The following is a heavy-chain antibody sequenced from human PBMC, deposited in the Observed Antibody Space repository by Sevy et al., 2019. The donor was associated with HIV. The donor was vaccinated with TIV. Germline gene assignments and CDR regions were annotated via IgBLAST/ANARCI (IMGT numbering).Heavy chain of an antibody. CDR2: INPSDGNR. CDR3: ARDVTGNYYVDY. D-gene: IGHD1-26*01. CDR1: GYTFTDYG. J-gene: IGHJ4*02. Sequence: ASVKVSCKTSGYTFTDYGIGWVRQAPGQGLEWVSRINPSDGNRNYAQRLQGRVTMTTDTSTSTAYMELWSLRSDDTAIYYCARDVTGNYYVDYWGQGTLVTVSS. V-gene: IGHV1-18*01.